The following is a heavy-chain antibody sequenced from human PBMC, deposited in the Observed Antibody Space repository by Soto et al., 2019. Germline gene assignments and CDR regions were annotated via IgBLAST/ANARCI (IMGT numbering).Heavy chain of an antibody. J-gene: IGHJ1*01. CDR1: GYPFSNYG. D-gene: IGHD6-13*01. V-gene: IGHV1-18*01. CDR3: AGERDDSSWSSAEYLQH. Sequence: ASVKVSCKASGYPFSNYGIHWVRQAPGQGLEWMGWISGYNGNTNYAQKVQGRVTMTTDTPTSTAYMEVRSLRSDDTAVYYCAGERDDSSWSSAEYLQHWGQGTLVTVSS. CDR2: ISGYNGNT.